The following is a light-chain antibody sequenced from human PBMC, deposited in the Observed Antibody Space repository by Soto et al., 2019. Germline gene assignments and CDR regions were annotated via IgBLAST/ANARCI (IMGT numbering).Light chain of an antibody. CDR2: AAS. V-gene: IGKV1-17*01. CDR1: QGIGKY. J-gene: IGKJ4*01. Sequence: DIQMTQSPSSLSASVGDRVTIICRASQGIGKYVGGYQQKPGKAPKLLIYAASNLESGVPPRFSGSGSGTEFTLTISTLQPEDFAVYYCLQQNSFPQSFGGGTTVEIK. CDR3: LQQNSFPQS.